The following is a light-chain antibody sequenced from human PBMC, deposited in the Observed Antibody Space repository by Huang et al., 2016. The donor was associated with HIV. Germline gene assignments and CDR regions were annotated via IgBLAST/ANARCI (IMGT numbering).Light chain of an antibody. CDR2: VAS. CDR1: QSVRSSY. CDR3: QQYGSSPQT. V-gene: IGKV3-20*01. Sequence: EIVLTQSPGTLSLSPGERATLSCRASQSVRSSYLAWYQQKPGQAPRLLIYVASSRATGIPDRFSGSGSGTDFTLTISRLEPEDFAVYYCQQYGSSPQTFGQGTKVEIK. J-gene: IGKJ1*01.